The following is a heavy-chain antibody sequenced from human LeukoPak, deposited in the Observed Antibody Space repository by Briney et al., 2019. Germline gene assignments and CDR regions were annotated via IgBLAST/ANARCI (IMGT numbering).Heavy chain of an antibody. Sequence: GGSLRLSCAASGFTFSNAWMSWVRQAPGKGLEWVGRIKSKTDGGTTDYAAPVKGRFTISRDDSKNTLYLQMNSLRVEDTALYFCARDADVMQWSGGAFDIWGQGTMVTVSS. J-gene: IGHJ3*02. V-gene: IGHV3-15*01. CDR3: ARDADVMQWSGGAFDI. D-gene: IGHD6-19*01. CDR1: GFTFSNAW. CDR2: IKSKTDGGTT.